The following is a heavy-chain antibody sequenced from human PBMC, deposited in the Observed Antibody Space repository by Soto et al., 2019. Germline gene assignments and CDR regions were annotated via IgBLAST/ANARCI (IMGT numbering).Heavy chain of an antibody. J-gene: IGHJ6*02. CDR2: ISYDGSNK. Sequence: QVQLVESGGGVVQPGRSLRLSCAASGFTFSSYGMHWVRQAPGKGLEWVAVISYDGSNKYYADSVKGRFTISRDNSKNTLYLQMNSLRAEDTAVYYCAKDRSVGAYYYYGMDVWGQGTTVTVSS. CDR3: AKDRSVGAYYYYGMDV. CDR1: GFTFSSYG. V-gene: IGHV3-30*18.